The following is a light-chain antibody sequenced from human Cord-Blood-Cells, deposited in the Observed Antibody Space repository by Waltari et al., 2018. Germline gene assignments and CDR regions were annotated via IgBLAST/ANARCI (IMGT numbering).Light chain of an antibody. V-gene: IGKV3-11*01. CDR1: QSVSSY. CDR3: QQRSNWLT. Sequence: EIVLTQSPATLSLSPGESTTLSCRASQSVSSYLAWYQQKPGQAPRLLIYDASNRATGIPARFSGSGSGTDFTPTISSLEPEDFAVYYCQQRSNWLTFGGGTKVEIK. J-gene: IGKJ4*01. CDR2: DAS.